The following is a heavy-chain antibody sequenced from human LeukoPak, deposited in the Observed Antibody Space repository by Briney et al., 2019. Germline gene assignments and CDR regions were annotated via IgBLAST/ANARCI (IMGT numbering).Heavy chain of an antibody. J-gene: IGHJ3*02. CDR1: GGSISSGGYS. V-gene: IGHV4-30-2*01. CDR2: IYHSGST. CDR3: ARGIGYCSGGSCYDAFDI. Sequence: PSETLSLTCAVSGGSISSGGYSWSWIRQPPGKGLEWIGYIYHSGSTYYSPSPKSRVTISVDRSKNQFSLKLSSVTAADTAVYYCARGIGYCSGGSCYDAFDIWGQGTMVTVSS. D-gene: IGHD2-15*01.